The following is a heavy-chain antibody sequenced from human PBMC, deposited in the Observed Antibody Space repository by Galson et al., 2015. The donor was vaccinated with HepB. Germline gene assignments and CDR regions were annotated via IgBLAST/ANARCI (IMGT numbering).Heavy chain of an antibody. J-gene: IGHJ4*02. D-gene: IGHD6-6*01. Sequence: SLRLSCAASGFTFSSYGMHWVRQAPGKGLEWMALISYDGSEKYYGNSAKGRFTISRDNSKSTVYLQMNSLRPEDTAVYYCAKDTSPGVGISSKDYFDFWGQGTLVTVSS. CDR3: AKDTSPGVGISSKDYFDF. CDR2: ISYDGSEK. CDR1: GFTFSSYG. V-gene: IGHV3-30*18.